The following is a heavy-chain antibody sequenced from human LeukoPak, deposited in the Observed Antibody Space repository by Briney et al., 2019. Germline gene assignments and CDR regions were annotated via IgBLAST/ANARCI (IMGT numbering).Heavy chain of an antibody. J-gene: IGHJ4*02. Sequence: PSQTLSLTCTVSGGSISSGSYYWSWIRQPAGKGLEWIGRIYTSGSTNYNPSLKSRVTISVDKSKNQFSLKLSSVTAADTAVYYCARVSGYDILTGKRLSYYFDYWGQGTLVTVSS. D-gene: IGHD3-9*01. CDR3: ARVSGYDILTGKRLSYYFDY. V-gene: IGHV4-61*02. CDR2: IYTSGST. CDR1: GGSISSGSYY.